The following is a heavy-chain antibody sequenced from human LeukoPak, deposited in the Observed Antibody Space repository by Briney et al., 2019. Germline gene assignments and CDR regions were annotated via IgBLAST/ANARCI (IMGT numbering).Heavy chain of an antibody. CDR3: ARHGATSDSTSVASDI. CDR2: IYPGASDT. D-gene: IGHD2-2*01. J-gene: IGHJ3*02. Sequence: GESLKISSMGSGYSFTSYWIGWGRPMPGKGLECMGIIYPGASDTRYSPYFQGQVTISADKSISTADLQWSSLKASDTAMYYCARHGATSDSTSVASDIWGQGTMVTVSS. CDR1: GYSFTSYW. V-gene: IGHV5-51*01.